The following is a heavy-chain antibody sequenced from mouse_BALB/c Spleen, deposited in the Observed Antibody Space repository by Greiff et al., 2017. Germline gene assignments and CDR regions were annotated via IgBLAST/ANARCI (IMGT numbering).Heavy chain of an antibody. V-gene: IGHV5-4*02. J-gene: IGHJ2*01. CDR3: AREDYYGSSLFDY. CDR2: ISDGGSYT. CDR1: GFTFSDYY. Sequence: VQLKESGGGLVKPGGSLKLSCAASGFTFSDYYMYWVRQTPEKRLEWVATISDGGSYTYYPDSVKGRFTISRDNAKNNLYLQMSSLKSEDTAMYYCAREDYYGSSLFDYWGQGTTLTVSS. D-gene: IGHD1-1*01.